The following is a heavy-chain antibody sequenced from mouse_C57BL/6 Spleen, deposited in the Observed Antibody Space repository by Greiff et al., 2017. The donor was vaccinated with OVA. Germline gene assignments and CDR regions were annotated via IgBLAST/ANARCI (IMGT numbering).Heavy chain of an antibody. CDR1: GYTFTDYN. Sequence: EVKLLESGPELVKPGASVKIPCKASGYTFTDYNMDWVKQSHGKSLEWIGDINPNNGGTIYNQKFKGKATLTVDKASSTAYMELRSLTAEDTAVYYCAGRVDGSAKGFDYWGQGTPVTVSA. CDR3: AGRVDGSAKGFDY. CDR2: INPNNGGT. V-gene: IGHV1-18*01. J-gene: IGHJ3*01. D-gene: IGHD1-1*01.